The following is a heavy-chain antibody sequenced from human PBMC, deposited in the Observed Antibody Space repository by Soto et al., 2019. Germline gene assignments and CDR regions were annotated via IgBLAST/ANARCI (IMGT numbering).Heavy chain of an antibody. Sequence: PGGSLRLSCAASGFTFSSYSMNWVRQAPGKGLEWVAVIWYDGSNKYYADSVKGRFTISRDNSKNTLYLQMNSLRAEDTAVYYCARDVPVVTPRVYFDYWGQGTLVTVSS. D-gene: IGHD2-8*02. V-gene: IGHV3-33*08. CDR1: GFTFSSYS. J-gene: IGHJ4*02. CDR2: IWYDGSNK. CDR3: ARDVPVVTPRVYFDY.